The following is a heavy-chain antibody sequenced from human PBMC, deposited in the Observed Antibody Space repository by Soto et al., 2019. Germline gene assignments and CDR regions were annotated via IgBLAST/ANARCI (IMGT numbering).Heavy chain of an antibody. CDR2: INPNGGST. CDR1: GYTFIHYY. Sequence: QVQLVQSGAEVKKPGASVKVSCKASGYTFIHYYIHWVRQAPGQGLEWMAIINPNGGSTNYAQKCRGRVTGTSDTSTTTVSMELNSLGSDDTAVYFCARSLLQGDFWGQGTLVTVSS. D-gene: IGHD2-21*01. V-gene: IGHV1-46*01. CDR3: ARSLLQGDF. J-gene: IGHJ4*02.